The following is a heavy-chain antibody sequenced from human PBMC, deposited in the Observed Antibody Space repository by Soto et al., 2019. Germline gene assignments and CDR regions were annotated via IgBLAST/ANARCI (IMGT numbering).Heavy chain of an antibody. J-gene: IGHJ4*02. CDR2: IWYDGSNK. CDR3: AREWLRFPTFDY. Sequence: RGSLRLSCAASGFTFSSYGMHWVRQAPGKGLEWVAVIWYDGSNKYYADSVKGRFTISRDNSKNTLYLQMNSLRAEDTAVYYCAREWLRFPTFDYWGQGTLVTVSS. V-gene: IGHV3-33*08. D-gene: IGHD5-12*01. CDR1: GFTFSSYG.